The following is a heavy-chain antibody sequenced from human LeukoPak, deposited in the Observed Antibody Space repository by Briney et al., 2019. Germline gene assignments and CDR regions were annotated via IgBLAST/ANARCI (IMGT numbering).Heavy chain of an antibody. CDR2: ISSSSSYI. D-gene: IGHD1-14*01. V-gene: IGHV3-21*01. Sequence: PGGSRRLSCAASGFTFSSYSMNWVRQAPGKGLEWVSSISSSSSYIYYADSVKGRFTISRDNAKNSLYLQMNSLRAEDTAVYYCARDPPPPPGASTYYYYGMDVWGQGTTVTVSS. CDR3: ARDPPPPPGASTYYYYGMDV. CDR1: GFTFSSYS. J-gene: IGHJ6*02.